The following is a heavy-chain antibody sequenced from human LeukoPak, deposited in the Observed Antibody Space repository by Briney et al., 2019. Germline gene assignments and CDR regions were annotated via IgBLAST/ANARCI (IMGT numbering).Heavy chain of an antibody. V-gene: IGHV3-23*01. CDR3: AKTDLFDFWSGYPVPFDY. CDR1: GFTFSNYA. D-gene: IGHD3-3*01. Sequence: GGSLRLSCAASGFTFSNYAMNWVRQAPGKGLEWVSGISGSGGSTYYADSVKGRFTISRDNSKNTLYLQMNSLRAEDTAVYYCAKTDLFDFWSGYPVPFDYWGQGTLVTVSS. J-gene: IGHJ4*02. CDR2: ISGSGGST.